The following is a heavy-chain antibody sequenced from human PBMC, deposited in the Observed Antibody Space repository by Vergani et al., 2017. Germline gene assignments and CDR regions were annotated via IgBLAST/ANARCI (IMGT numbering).Heavy chain of an antibody. CDR3: AREHIVATICPYYFDY. V-gene: IGHV1-2*02. CDR2: INPNSGGK. D-gene: IGHD5-12*01. J-gene: IGHJ4*02. CDR1: GYTFTGYY. Sequence: QVQLVQSGAEVQKPGASVKVSCKASGYTFTGYYMDWVRQAPGQGLGWMGWINPNSGGKNYAQKFQGRVTMTRDTSISTAYMALSRLRSDDTAVYYCAREHIVATICPYYFDYWGQGTLVTVSS.